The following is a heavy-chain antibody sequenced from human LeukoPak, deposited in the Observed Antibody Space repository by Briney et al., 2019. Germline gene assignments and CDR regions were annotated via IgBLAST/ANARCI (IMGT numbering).Heavy chain of an antibody. J-gene: IGHJ4*02. D-gene: IGHD1-7*01. V-gene: IGHV3-48*03. CDR3: ARNWNWDYYFDY. Sequence: QPGGSLRLSCAASGFTFSSFEMNWVRQAPGKGLEWVSSIGTSGISGSNIYYADSVRGRFTISRDNAKNSLYLQMNSLRAEDTAVYYCARNWNWDYYFDYWGQGTLVTVSS. CDR1: GFTFSSFE. CDR2: IGTSGISGSNI.